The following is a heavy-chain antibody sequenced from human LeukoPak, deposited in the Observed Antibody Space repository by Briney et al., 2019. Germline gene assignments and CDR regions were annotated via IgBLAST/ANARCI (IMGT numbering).Heavy chain of an antibody. J-gene: IGHJ4*02. D-gene: IGHD3-3*01. CDR2: IYPGDSDT. Sequence: GESLQISCKGSGYSFTSYWIGWVRQLPGKGLEWMGIIYPGDSDTRYSPSFQGQVTISADKSISTAYLQWSSLKASDTAMYYCARTDYDFWSGYFGYFDYWGQGTLVTVSS. CDR1: GYSFTSYW. V-gene: IGHV5-51*01. CDR3: ARTDYDFWSGYFGYFDY.